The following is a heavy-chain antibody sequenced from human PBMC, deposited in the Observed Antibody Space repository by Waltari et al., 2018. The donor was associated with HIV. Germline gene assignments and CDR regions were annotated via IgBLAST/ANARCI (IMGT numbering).Heavy chain of an antibody. V-gene: IGHV3-21*01. CDR3: ARGPSRGLSWFDP. CDR2: SGRLQQFI. D-gene: IGHD6-19*01. CDR1: GVRFRDYN. Sequence: EVRLLASGGGLVRPGGSLRLSWAPSGVRFRDYNMNWVRQGPGKGVEWGAASGRLQQFIHDADSVKGRFSVSGENAKNSLDLQMNRLAADDTAVYYCARGPSRGLSWFDPWGQGALVTVPS. J-gene: IGHJ5*02.